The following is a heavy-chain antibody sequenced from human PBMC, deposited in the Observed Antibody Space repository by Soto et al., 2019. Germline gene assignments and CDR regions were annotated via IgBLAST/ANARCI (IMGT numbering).Heavy chain of an antibody. Sequence: GGSLRLSCAASGFTFSSYSMNWVRQAPGKGLEWVSYISSSSSTIYYAASVKGRFTISRDNAKNSLYLQMNSLRAEDTAVYYCARDRPPPLSRYDYISYDAFDIWGQGTMVTVSS. V-gene: IGHV3-48*01. CDR1: GFTFSSYS. CDR2: ISSSSSTI. J-gene: IGHJ3*02. D-gene: IGHD3-16*01. CDR3: ARDRPPPLSRYDYISYDAFDI.